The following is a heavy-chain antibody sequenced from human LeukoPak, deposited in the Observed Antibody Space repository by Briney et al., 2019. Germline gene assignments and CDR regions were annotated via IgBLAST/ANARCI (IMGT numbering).Heavy chain of an antibody. D-gene: IGHD3-22*01. Sequence: QPGGSLRLSCVASGFTFSSYGMSWVRQAPGKGLEWVSAISGSGGSTYYADSVKGRFTISRDNSKNTLYLQMNSLRAEDTAVYYCAKLGFWGSGYLDYCGQGTLVTVSS. V-gene: IGHV3-23*01. J-gene: IGHJ4*02. CDR3: AKLGFWGSGYLDY. CDR2: ISGSGGST. CDR1: GFTFSSYG.